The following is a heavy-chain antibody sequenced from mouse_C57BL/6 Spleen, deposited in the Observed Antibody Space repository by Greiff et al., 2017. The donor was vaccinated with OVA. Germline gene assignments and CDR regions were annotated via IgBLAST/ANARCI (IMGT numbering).Heavy chain of an antibody. D-gene: IGHD2-4*01. CDR2: IDPSDSYT. CDR3: ARDDYDRCAY. J-gene: IGHJ3*01. V-gene: IGHV1-69*01. CDR1: GYTFTSYW. Sequence: QVQLQQPGAELVMPGASVKLSCKASGYTFTSYWMHWVKQRPGQGLEWIGEIDPSDSYTNYNQKFKGKSTLTVYKSSSTAYMQLSSLTSEDSAVYYCARDDYDRCAYWGQGTLVTVSA.